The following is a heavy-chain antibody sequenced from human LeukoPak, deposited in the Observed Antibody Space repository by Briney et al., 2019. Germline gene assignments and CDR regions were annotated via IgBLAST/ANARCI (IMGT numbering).Heavy chain of an antibody. D-gene: IGHD5-12*01. V-gene: IGHV3-13*04. J-gene: IGHJ4*02. CDR1: GFTFSSYD. CDR3: VRGTGYSAYDYDFDY. Sequence: GGSLRLSCAPSGFTFSSYDMHWVRHATGKGLEWVSAIGTAGDTYYPGSVKGRFTISRENAKNSLYLQMNSLRAGDTAVYYCVRGTGYSAYDYDFDYWGRGTLVTVSS. CDR2: IGTAGDT.